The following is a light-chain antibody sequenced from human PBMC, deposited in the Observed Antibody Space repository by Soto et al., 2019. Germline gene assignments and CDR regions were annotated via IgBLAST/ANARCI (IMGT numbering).Light chain of an antibody. CDR1: SRDVGGYNY. Sequence: QSALTQPASVSGSPGQSITISCTGTSRDVGGYNYVSWYQQHPGKAPKLMIYEVSNRPSGVSNRFSGSKSANTASLTISGLQAEDEANYYCTSYTSSNTPVFGGGTKRTIL. CDR2: EVS. J-gene: IGLJ3*02. V-gene: IGLV2-14*01. CDR3: TSYTSSNTPV.